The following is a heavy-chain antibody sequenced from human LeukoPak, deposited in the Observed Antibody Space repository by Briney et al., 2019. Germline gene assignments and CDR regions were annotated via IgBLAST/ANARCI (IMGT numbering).Heavy chain of an antibody. CDR1: GGSISSYF. D-gene: IGHD2-15*01. CDR3: ARGEPYCSGGSCSDY. CDR2: LYYTGST. J-gene: IGHJ4*02. V-gene: IGHV4-59*08. Sequence: PSETLSLTCTVSGGSISSYFWSWIRQPPGKGLEWIGYLYYTGSTNYNPSLKSRVTISVDTSKDQFSLKLSSATAADTAVYYCARGEPYCSGGSCSDYWGQGILVTVSS.